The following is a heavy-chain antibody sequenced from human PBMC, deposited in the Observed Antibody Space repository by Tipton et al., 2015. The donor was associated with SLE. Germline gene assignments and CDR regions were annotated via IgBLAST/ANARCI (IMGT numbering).Heavy chain of an antibody. Sequence: SLRLSCAASGFTFSSYEMNWVRQAPGKGLEWVSYISSSGSTIYYADSVKGRFTISRDNAKNSLYLQMNSLRAEDTAVYYCARGPDYPRLNPPFHFFYHNDGWGKGTTVTVSS. CDR1: GFTFSSYE. CDR2: ISSSGSTI. V-gene: IGHV3-48*03. J-gene: IGHJ6*03. D-gene: IGHD4-11*01. CDR3: ARGPDYPRLNPPFHFFYHNDG.